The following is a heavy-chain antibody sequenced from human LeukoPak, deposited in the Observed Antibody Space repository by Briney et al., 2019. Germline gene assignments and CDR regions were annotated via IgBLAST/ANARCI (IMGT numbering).Heavy chain of an antibody. V-gene: IGHV3-7*01. CDR2: IKEDGSEK. J-gene: IGHJ4*02. Sequence: GGSLRLSCAASGFIFSRYWMSWVRQAPGKGLEWVANIKEDGSEKYYVDSVKGRFTISRDNAKNSLYLQMNSLRAEDTAVYYCARGGNDFWSGYPPFFDYWGQGTLVTVSS. CDR1: GFIFSRYW. D-gene: IGHD3-3*01. CDR3: ARGGNDFWSGYPPFFDY.